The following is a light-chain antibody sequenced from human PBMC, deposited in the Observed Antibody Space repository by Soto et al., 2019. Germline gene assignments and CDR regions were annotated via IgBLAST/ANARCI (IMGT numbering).Light chain of an antibody. J-gene: IGLJ2*01. CDR3: SSYTITSTLEI. Sequence: QSALTQPASVSGSPGQSISVSCTGSSGDVGSYKYVSWYQQHPGKAPKLIIYEVNKRPSGVSDRFSGSKSGNTASLTISGLQAEDEADYYCSSYTITSTLEIFGGGTKLTVL. CDR1: SGDVGSYKY. V-gene: IGLV2-14*01. CDR2: EVN.